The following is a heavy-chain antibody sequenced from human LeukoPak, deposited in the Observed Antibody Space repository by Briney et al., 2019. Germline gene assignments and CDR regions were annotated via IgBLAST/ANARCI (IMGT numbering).Heavy chain of an antibody. CDR1: GYTFTTYD. Sequence: ASVRVSSTASGYTFTTYDINGVRQATGQGVEWMGWMNPNRGNTGYSQKFQGRVTVTRNTSISTAYMELSSLRSEDTAVYYCARTDYYFDYWGQGTLVTVSS. CDR2: MNPNRGNT. V-gene: IGHV1-8*01. J-gene: IGHJ4*02. CDR3: ARTDYYFDY.